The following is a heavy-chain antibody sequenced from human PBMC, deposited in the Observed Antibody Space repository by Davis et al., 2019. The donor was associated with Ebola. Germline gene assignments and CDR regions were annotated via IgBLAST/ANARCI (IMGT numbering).Heavy chain of an antibody. Sequence: MPSETLSLTCTVSGGSVNSGSYYWTWIRQPPGKGLEWIGNVYYSGTTTYNPSLKTPVTISIDTSENQFSLNLISVTAADTAVYYCARLGGSSSELRLDYWGQGTLVTVSS. CDR3: ARLGGSSSELRLDY. J-gene: IGHJ4*02. V-gene: IGHV4-61*01. D-gene: IGHD6-6*01. CDR1: GGSVNSGSYY. CDR2: VYYSGTT.